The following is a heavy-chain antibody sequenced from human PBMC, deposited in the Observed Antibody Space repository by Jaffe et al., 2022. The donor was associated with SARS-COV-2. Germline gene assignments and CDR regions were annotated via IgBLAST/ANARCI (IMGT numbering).Heavy chain of an antibody. D-gene: IGHD4-17*01. V-gene: IGHV3-74*01. CDR1: GFTFSSYW. J-gene: IGHJ5*02. CDR3: ASFTLGYGDYDNWGFDP. Sequence: EVQLVESGGGLVQPGGSLRLSCAASGFTFSSYWMHWVRQAPGKGLVWVSRINSDGSSTSYADSVKGRFTISRDNAKNTLYLQMNSLRAEDTAVYYCASFTLGYGDYDNWGFDPWGQGTLVTVSS. CDR2: INSDGSST.